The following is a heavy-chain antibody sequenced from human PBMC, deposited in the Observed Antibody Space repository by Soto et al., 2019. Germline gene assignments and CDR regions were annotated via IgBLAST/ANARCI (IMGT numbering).Heavy chain of an antibody. D-gene: IGHD3-22*01. J-gene: IGHJ4*02. V-gene: IGHV4-59*01. CDR1: GGSFSIYY. CDR2: IYYSGST. Sequence: TAETLAPTCADYGGSFSIYYWSLIRQPPRKGLEWIGYIYYSGSTNYNPSLKSRVTISVDTSKNQFSLKLSSVTAADTAVYYCARGGDSSGYYYYVYDYWGQGTLVTVSS. CDR3: ARGGDSSGYYYYVYDY.